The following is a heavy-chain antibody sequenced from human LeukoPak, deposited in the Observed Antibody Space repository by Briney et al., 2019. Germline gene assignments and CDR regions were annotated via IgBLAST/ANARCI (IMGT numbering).Heavy chain of an antibody. CDR3: VGGHGWLLDN. CDR2: IKEDGSEK. D-gene: IGHD2-15*01. V-gene: IGHV3-7*05. J-gene: IGHJ4*02. Sequence: GRSLRLSCAASGFTFSSFWMTWVRQAPGKGLEWVANIKEDGSEKYYVDSAKGRFTISRDNAKASPSLQMNCPRGEDTAVYYCVGGHGWLLDNWGQGTLVTVSS. CDR1: GFTFSSFW.